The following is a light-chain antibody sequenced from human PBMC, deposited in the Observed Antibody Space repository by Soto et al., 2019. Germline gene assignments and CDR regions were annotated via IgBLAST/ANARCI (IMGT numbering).Light chain of an antibody. Sequence: DVQMTQSPSSLSAAVGDRVTITCQASHDISDYLSGYQHKPGEAPKLLIYDASKLEAGVQSRFSGRGSGTDFTFSISSLQPEDIATYYRQQYDNVPLTFGGGTKVEIK. CDR2: DAS. CDR1: HDISDY. V-gene: IGKV1-33*01. CDR3: QQYDNVPLT. J-gene: IGKJ4*01.